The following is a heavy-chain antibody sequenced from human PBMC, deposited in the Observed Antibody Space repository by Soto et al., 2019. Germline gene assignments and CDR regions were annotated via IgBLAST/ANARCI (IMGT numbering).Heavy chain of an antibody. CDR2: IRHDGSDK. CDR1: GFTFSTYW. D-gene: IGHD3-3*01. Sequence: EVQLVESGGGLVQPGGSLRLSCAASGFTFSTYWMSWVRQTPGKGLEWVANIRHDGSDKYYVDSMKGRFTISRDNAKNSLFLQMNSLRAEDTAVYYCARVGDFWTGQFDYWGQGALVTVSS. J-gene: IGHJ4*02. CDR3: ARVGDFWTGQFDY. V-gene: IGHV3-7*01.